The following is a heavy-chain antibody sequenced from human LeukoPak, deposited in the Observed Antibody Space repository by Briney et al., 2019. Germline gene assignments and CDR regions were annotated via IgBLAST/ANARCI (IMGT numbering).Heavy chain of an antibody. Sequence: SKTLSLTCTVSGVSISSDYWSWIRQPPGKGLEWIGYVYSSGSTNHNPSLKSRVTISVDTSKNQFSLKLSSVTAADTAVYYCARSGSYGPNFAYWGQGTLVTVSS. V-gene: IGHV4-4*09. D-gene: IGHD1-26*01. CDR3: ARSGSYGPNFAY. J-gene: IGHJ4*02. CDR1: GVSISSDY. CDR2: VYSSGST.